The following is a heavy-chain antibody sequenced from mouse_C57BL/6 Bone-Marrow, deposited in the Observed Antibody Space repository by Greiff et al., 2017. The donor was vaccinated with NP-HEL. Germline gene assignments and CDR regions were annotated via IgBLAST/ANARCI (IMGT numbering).Heavy chain of an antibody. J-gene: IGHJ2*01. V-gene: IGHV5-6*02. CDR2: ISSGGSYT. CDR3: ARRGTVPSYYFDY. D-gene: IGHD2-14*01. Sequence: EVMLVESGGDLVKPGGSLKLSCAASGFTFSSYGMSWVRQTPDKRLEWVATISSGGSYTYYPDSVKGRFTISRDNAKNTLYLQMSSLKSEDTAMYYCARRGTVPSYYFDYWGQGTTLTVSS. CDR1: GFTFSSYG.